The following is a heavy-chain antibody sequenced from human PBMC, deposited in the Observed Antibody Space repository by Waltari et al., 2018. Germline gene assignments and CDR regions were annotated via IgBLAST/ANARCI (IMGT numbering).Heavy chain of an antibody. CDR2: IYHSGST. V-gene: IGHV4-38-2*01. Sequence: QVQLQESGPGLVKPSETLSITCAVSGYSISSGYYWGWIRQPPGKGLEWIGSIYHSGSTYYNPSLKSRVTISVDTSKNQFSLKLSSVTAADTAVYYCARHPRYSNCDYWGQGTLVTVSS. D-gene: IGHD4-4*01. CDR3: ARHPRYSNCDY. CDR1: GYSISSGYY. J-gene: IGHJ4*02.